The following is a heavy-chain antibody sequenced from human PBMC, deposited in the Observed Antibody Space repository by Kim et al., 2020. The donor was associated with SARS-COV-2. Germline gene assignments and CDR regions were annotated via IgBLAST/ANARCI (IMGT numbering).Heavy chain of an antibody. J-gene: IGHJ6*01. Sequence: SETLSLTCGVYGGSFSGYHWSWIRQSPGKGLEWIGEINDSGTTNYNPSLKSRVTISVDTSKRQFSLNLSSVTAADTAVYYCTRRPSGYLYYNYYGMDVWG. CDR1: GGSFSGYH. CDR3: TRRPSGYLYYNYYGMDV. D-gene: IGHD3-22*01. V-gene: IGHV4-34*01. CDR2: INDSGTT.